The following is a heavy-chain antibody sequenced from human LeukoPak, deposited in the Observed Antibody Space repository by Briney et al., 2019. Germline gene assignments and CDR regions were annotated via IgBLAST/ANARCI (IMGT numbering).Heavy chain of an antibody. J-gene: IGHJ4*02. CDR2: ISSSSSYI. V-gene: IGHV3-21*01. Sequence: PGGSLRLSCAASGFTFSSYSMNWVRQAPGKGLEWGSSISSSSSYIYYADSVKGRFTISRDNAKNSLYLQMNSLRAEDTAVYYCARDFPHLSPLEDYWGQGTLVTVSS. CDR1: GFTFSSYS. CDR3: ARDFPHLSPLEDY.